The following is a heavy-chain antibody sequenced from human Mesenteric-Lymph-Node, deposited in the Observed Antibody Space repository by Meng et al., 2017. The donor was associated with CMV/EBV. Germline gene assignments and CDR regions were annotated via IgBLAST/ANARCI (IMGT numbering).Heavy chain of an antibody. CDR3: ARDSGSFSASWYFDL. CDR2: ISSGASTI. V-gene: IGHV3-11*04. Sequence: SGFPFSDHYLSWVRQAPGKGLEWLSYISSGASTIYDADSVKGRFTVSRDNTKKSLYLQMNNLRAEDTAVYYCARDSGSFSASWYFDLWGRGTLVTVSS. D-gene: IGHD1-26*01. CDR1: GFPFSDHY. J-gene: IGHJ2*01.